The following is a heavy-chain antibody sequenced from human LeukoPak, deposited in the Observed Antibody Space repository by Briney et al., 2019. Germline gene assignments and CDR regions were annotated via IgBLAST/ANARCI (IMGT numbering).Heavy chain of an antibody. V-gene: IGHV4-31*03. CDR1: GGSISSGGYY. D-gene: IGHD3-10*01. J-gene: IGHJ4*02. CDR2: IYYSGST. CDR3: ARGSPTMAHFDY. Sequence: PSETLSLTCTVPGGSISSGGYYWSWIRQHPGKGLEWIGYIYYSGSTYYNPSLKSRVTISVDTSKNQFSLKLSSVTAADTAVYYCARGSPTMAHFDYWGQGTLVTVSS.